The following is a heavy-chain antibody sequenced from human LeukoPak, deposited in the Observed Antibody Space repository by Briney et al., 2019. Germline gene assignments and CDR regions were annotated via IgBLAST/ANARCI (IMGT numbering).Heavy chain of an antibody. CDR3: ARGSRELYYFDY. CDR2: IYYSGST. Sequence: SDTLSLTCTVSGGSISSYYWRWIRQPPGKGPEWIGYIYYSGSTKYNPSLKSRVTISVDASKTQFSLKLNSVTAADTAVYYCARGSRELYYFDYWGQGTLVTVSS. CDR1: GGSISSYY. J-gene: IGHJ4*02. D-gene: IGHD1-7*01. V-gene: IGHV4-59*07.